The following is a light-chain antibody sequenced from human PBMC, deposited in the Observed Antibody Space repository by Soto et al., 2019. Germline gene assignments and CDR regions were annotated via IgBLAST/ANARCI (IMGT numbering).Light chain of an antibody. J-gene: IGLJ1*01. CDR1: SSDVGGYNY. CDR2: EVS. CDR3: SSYTGTNYV. Sequence: QSALTQPPSASGSPGQSVTISCTGTSSDVGGYNYVSWYLQHPGKAPKLMIYEVSKRPSGVPDRFSGSKSGNTVSLTVSGLQAEDEADYYCSSYTGTNYVFGTGTKLTVL. V-gene: IGLV2-8*01.